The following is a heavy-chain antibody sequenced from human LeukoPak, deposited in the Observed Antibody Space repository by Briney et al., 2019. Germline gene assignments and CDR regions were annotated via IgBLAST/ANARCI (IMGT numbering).Heavy chain of an antibody. V-gene: IGHV1-69*05. CDR3: ASLSIAAAEN. J-gene: IGHJ4*02. D-gene: IGHD6-13*01. CDR1: GGTFSSYA. CDR2: IIPIFGTA. Sequence: KVSCKASGGTFSSYAISWVRQAPGQGLEWMGRIIPIFGTANYAQKFQGRVTITTDESTSTAYMELSSLRSEDMAVYYCASLSIAAAENWGQGTLVTVSS.